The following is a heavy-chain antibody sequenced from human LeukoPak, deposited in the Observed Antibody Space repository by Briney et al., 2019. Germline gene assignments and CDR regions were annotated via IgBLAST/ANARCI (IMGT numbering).Heavy chain of an antibody. CDR3: ARSRPGGVLITDSLDS. Sequence: SETLSLTCTVSGGSISSYHWNWIRQPPGKGLEWIGYINYSGSTKYNPSLKSRVTISVDISKNQFSLKLSSVTDADTAVYYCARSRPGGVLITDSLDSWGQGTQVTVSS. V-gene: IGHV4-59*08. J-gene: IGHJ4*02. CDR1: GGSISSYH. D-gene: IGHD3-22*01. CDR2: INYSGST.